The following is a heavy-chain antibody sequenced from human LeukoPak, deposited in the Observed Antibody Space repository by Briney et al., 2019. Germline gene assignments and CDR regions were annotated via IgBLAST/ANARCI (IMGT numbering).Heavy chain of an antibody. D-gene: IGHD3-10*01. CDR3: AKGRPYRGITMVRGVTSEFDI. J-gene: IGHJ3*02. Sequence: PGRSLRLSCAASGFTFSSYGMHWVRQAPGKGLEWVAVISYDGSNKYYADSVKGRFTISRDNSKNTLYLQMNSLRAEDTAVYYCAKGRPYRGITMVRGVTSEFDIRGQGTMVTVSS. CDR2: ISYDGSNK. V-gene: IGHV3-30*18. CDR1: GFTFSSYG.